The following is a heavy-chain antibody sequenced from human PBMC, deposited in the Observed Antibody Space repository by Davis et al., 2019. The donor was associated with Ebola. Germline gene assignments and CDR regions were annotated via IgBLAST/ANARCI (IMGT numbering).Heavy chain of an antibody. CDR3: ARGGGSSKRTMGY. V-gene: IGHV1-2*04. CDR1: GYTFTGYY. CDR2: INPNSGGT. J-gene: IGHJ4*02. D-gene: IGHD1-26*01. Sequence: ASVKVSCKASGYTFTGYYMHWVRQAPGQGLEWMGWINPNSGGTNYAQKFQGWVTMTRDTSISTAYMGLSRLGSDDTAVYYSARGGGSSKRTMGYWGQGTLVTVSS.